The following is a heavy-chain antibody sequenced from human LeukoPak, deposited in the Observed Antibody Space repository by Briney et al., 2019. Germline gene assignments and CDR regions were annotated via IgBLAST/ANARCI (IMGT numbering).Heavy chain of an antibody. J-gene: IGHJ3*02. CDR2: ISPGDSHI. CDR1: GYTFNNYW. Sequence: GESLKISCKGSGYTFNNYWIGWVRQMPGKGLEWMGIISPGDSHIRYSPSFQGQVTISADKSIDTAYLQWSSLRASDTAMYYCARQKDYDILTGYEDAFDIWGQGTMVTVSS. V-gene: IGHV5-51*01. CDR3: ARQKDYDILTGYEDAFDI. D-gene: IGHD3-9*01.